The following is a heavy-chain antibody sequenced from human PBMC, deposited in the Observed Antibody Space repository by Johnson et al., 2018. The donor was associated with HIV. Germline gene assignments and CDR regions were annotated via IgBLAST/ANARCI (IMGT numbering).Heavy chain of an antibody. D-gene: IGHD3-10*01. Sequence: QMQLVESGGGVVQPGGSLRLSCEASGFTFSNYAMNWVRQAPGKGLEWVAFIRFDGSIEHQRDSVKGRFSISRDNSKNTMYLQMNSLRPEDTAVYYCARDRGGPVRDDAFDIWGQGTMVTVSS. CDR1: GFTFSNYA. CDR3: ARDRGGPVRDDAFDI. J-gene: IGHJ3*02. CDR2: IRFDGSIE. V-gene: IGHV3-30*02.